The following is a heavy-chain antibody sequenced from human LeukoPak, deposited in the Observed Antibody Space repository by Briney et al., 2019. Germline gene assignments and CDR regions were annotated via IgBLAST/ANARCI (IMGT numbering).Heavy chain of an antibody. CDR3: AKDLIPRGYDDFYYFDY. Sequence: GGSLRLSCAASGFTFSSYAMSWVRQAPGKRLEEVSAISGSGGSTYYADSVKGRFTISRDNSKNTLYLQMNSLRAEDTAVYYCAKDLIPRGYDDFYYFDYWGQGTLVTVSS. J-gene: IGHJ4*02. CDR1: GFTFSSYA. V-gene: IGHV3-23*01. CDR2: ISGSGGST. D-gene: IGHD5-12*01.